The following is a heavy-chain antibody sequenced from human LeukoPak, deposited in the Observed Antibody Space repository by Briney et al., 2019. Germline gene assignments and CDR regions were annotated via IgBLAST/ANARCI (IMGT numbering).Heavy chain of an antibody. V-gene: IGHV4-34*01. CDR1: GGSFSGYY. CDR2: INHSGST. CDR3: ARGLRRGIVVPAAPGY. Sequence: SETLSLTCAVYGGSFSGYYWSWIRQPPGKGLEWIGEINHSGSTNYNPSLKSRVTISVDTSKNQFSLKLSSVTAADTAVYYCARGLRRGIVVPAAPGYWGQGTLVTVSS. D-gene: IGHD2-2*01. J-gene: IGHJ4*02.